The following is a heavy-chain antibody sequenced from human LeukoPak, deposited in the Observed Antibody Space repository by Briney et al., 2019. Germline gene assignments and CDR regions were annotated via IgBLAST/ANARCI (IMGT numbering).Heavy chain of an antibody. D-gene: IGHD3-10*01. CDR3: ARSAMVRGVIKRNLDY. CDR2: TNPNSGGT. Sequence: ASVKVSCKASGYTFTGYYMHWVRQAPGQGLEWMGWTNPNSGGTNYAQKLQGRVTMTTDTSTSTAYMELRSLRSDDTAVYYCARSAMVRGVIKRNLDYWGQGTLVTVSS. V-gene: IGHV1-2*02. J-gene: IGHJ4*02. CDR1: GYTFTGYY.